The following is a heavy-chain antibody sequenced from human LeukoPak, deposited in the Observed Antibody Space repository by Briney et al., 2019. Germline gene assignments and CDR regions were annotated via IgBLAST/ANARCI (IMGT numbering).Heavy chain of an antibody. V-gene: IGHV1-18*01. Sequence: ASVKVSCKASGYTFTSYGISWVRQAPGQGLEWMGWISAYNGNTNYAQKLQGRVTMTTDTSTSTAHMELRSLRSDDTAVYYCARTMGFGEYYFDYWGQGTLVTVSS. D-gene: IGHD3-10*01. J-gene: IGHJ4*02. CDR1: GYTFTSYG. CDR3: ARTMGFGEYYFDY. CDR2: ISAYNGNT.